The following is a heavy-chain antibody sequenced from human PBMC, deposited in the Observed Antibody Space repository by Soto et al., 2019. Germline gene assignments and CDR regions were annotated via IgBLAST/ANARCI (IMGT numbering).Heavy chain of an antibody. Sequence: PGGSLRLSCAASGFTFSSYWMSWVRQAPGKGLEWVANIKQDGSEKYYVDSVKGRFTISRDNAKNSLYLQMNSLRAEDTAVYYCARVKVVVTAAIIGQWMYYFDYWGQGTLVTSPQ. CDR1: GFTFSSYW. CDR3: ARVKVVVTAAIIGQWMYYFDY. V-gene: IGHV3-7*01. CDR2: IKQDGSEK. J-gene: IGHJ4*02. D-gene: IGHD2-2*01.